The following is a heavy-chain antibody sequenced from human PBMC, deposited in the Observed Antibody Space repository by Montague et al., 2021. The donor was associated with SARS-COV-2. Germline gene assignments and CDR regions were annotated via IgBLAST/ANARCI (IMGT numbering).Heavy chain of an antibody. Sequence: SETLSLTCTVSGGSISSSSYYWGWIRQPPGKGLERIGSMYYSGSTYYNPSLKSRVTISVDTSKNQFSLKLSSATAADTAVYYCARVPDWMLFVHRYYGMDVWGQGTTVTVSS. V-gene: IGHV4-39*07. CDR3: ARVPDWMLFVHRYYGMDV. J-gene: IGHJ6*02. CDR1: GGSISSSSYY. D-gene: IGHD3-9*01. CDR2: MYYSGST.